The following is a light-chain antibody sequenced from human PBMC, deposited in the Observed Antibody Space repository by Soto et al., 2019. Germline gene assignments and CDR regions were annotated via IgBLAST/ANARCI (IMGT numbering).Light chain of an antibody. J-gene: IGLJ1*01. Sequence: QSALTQPASVSGSPGQSITISCTGTSSDIGSHYLVSWYQQHPGKAPKLMIYEGTKRPSGVSNRFYGSKSGNTASLTISGLQAEDEADYFCCSYAGSFYVFGTGTKLTVL. CDR2: EGT. CDR1: SSDIGSHYL. V-gene: IGLV2-23*01. CDR3: CSYAGSFYV.